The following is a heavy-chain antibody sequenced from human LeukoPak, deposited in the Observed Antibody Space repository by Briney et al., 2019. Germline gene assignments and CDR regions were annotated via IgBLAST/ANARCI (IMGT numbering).Heavy chain of an antibody. CDR1: GGSISSSSYY. CDR2: IYYSGST. J-gene: IGHJ4*02. D-gene: IGHD1-1*01. V-gene: IGHV4-39*01. Sequence: SETLSLTCTVSGGSISSSSYYWGWIRQPPGKGLEWIGSIYYSGSTYYNPSLKSRVTISVDTSKNQFSLKLSSVTAADTAVYYCASPTRTGPDSLYYFDYWGQGTLVTVSS. CDR3: ASPTRTGPDSLYYFDY.